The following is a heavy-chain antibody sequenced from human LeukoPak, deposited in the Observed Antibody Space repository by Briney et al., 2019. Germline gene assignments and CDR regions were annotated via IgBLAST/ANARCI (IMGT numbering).Heavy chain of an antibody. CDR1: GFTFRNYA. CDR3: AKDVEVFYVLTDFSPYGMDV. Sequence: GGSLRLSCAASGFTFRNYAMSWVRQAPGKGLEWVSTIGGSGDNAYYADSVKGRFTISRDKSKRTLYLQMNSLRAEDTAIYYCAKDVEVFYVLTDFSPYGMDVWGQGTTVTVSS. D-gene: IGHD2/OR15-2a*01. J-gene: IGHJ6*02. V-gene: IGHV3-23*01. CDR2: IGGSGDNA.